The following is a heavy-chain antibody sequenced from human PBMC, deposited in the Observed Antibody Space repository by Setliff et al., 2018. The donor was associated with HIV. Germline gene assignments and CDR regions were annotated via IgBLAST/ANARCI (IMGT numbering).Heavy chain of an antibody. Sequence: GGSLRLSCVVSGRTFSTSAMSWVRQGPGKGLHWVAGISRSGVSTHYADPVKGRFSISRDNSKNTLLLQMNSLRVEDTALYYCVKGGDYNRRGFFDSWGLGTLVTVSS. D-gene: IGHD4-4*01. CDR2: ISRSGVST. J-gene: IGHJ4*02. CDR3: VKGGDYNRRGFFDS. V-gene: IGHV3-23*01. CDR1: GRTFSTSA.